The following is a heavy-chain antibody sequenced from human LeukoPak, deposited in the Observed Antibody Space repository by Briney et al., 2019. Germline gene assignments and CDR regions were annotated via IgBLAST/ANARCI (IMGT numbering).Heavy chain of an antibody. D-gene: IGHD3-9*01. CDR1: GGSISSGGYS. CDR3: ARGYISHYFDY. Sequence: PSETLSLTCAVSGGSISSGGYSWSWIRQPPGKGLEWIGYIYHSGSTYYNPSLKSRVTISVDRSKNQFSLKLSSVTAADTAVYYCARGYISHYFDYWGQGTLVTVSS. V-gene: IGHV4-30-2*01. J-gene: IGHJ4*02. CDR2: IYHSGST.